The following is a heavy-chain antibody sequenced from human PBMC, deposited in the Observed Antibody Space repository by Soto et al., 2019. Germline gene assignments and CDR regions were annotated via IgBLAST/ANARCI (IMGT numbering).Heavy chain of an antibody. Sequence: QVHLVESGGGVVQPGRSLRLSCTASEFTFSSYGMHWVRQAPGKGLEWVGVIWYDGTNTYYADSVKGRFTISRDNSKNTLFLQRNSLRAEDTAVYFCARGIYFGEGDFDYWGQGALVTVSS. V-gene: IGHV3-33*01. J-gene: IGHJ4*02. CDR2: IWYDGTNT. CDR1: EFTFSSYG. CDR3: ARGIYFGEGDFDY. D-gene: IGHD3-10*01.